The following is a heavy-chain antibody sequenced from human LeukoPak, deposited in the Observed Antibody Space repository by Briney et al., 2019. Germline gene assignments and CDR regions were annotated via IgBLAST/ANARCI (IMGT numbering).Heavy chain of an antibody. J-gene: IGHJ4*02. CDR3: ARDRSAGGRSGWILYFDY. Sequence: GGSLRLSCAASGFTFSSYGMHWVRQAPGRGLEWVAFIRYDGSNKYYADSVKGRFTISRDNAKNSLYLQMNSLRAEDTAVYYCARDRSAGGRSGWILYFDYWGQGTLVTVSS. V-gene: IGHV3-30*02. D-gene: IGHD6-19*01. CDR1: GFTFSSYG. CDR2: IRYDGSNK.